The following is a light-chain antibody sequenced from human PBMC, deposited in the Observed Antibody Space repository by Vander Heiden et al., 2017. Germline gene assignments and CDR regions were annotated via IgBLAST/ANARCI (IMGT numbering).Light chain of an antibody. CDR2: GAS. V-gene: IGKV3-15*01. CDR3: EEENNWPWT. Sequence: EIVMTQSPATLSVSPGERATLSCRASQSVSSNLAWYQHKPGQAPRLLIYGASNRAIGLPARFSDSGSRRELTLSVNNILCGDIRVCYFEEENNWPWTFSEGTKVEIK. CDR1: QSVSSN. J-gene: IGKJ1*01.